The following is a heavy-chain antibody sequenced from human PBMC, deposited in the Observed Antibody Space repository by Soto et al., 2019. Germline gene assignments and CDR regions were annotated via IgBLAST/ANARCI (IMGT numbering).Heavy chain of an antibody. D-gene: IGHD3-10*02. CDR3: TPIWGHVRGGPFAL. J-gene: IGHJ5*02. V-gene: IGHV3-23*01. Sequence: EVHLLESGGGLVQPGGSLRLSCAASGFTFSGYAMSWVRQAPGKGPEWVSFITAGSEDTSYADSVKGRFTISRDKSRNTLYLQMNRLRFEDTALYYCTPIWGHVRGGPFALWCQGTLVTVSS. CDR2: ITAGSEDT. CDR1: GFTFSGYA.